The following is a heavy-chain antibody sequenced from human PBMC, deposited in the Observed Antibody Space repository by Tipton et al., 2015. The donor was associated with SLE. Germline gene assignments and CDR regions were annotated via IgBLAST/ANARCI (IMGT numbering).Heavy chain of an antibody. V-gene: IGHV4-59*01. CDR1: GDSISGYY. D-gene: IGHD1-1*01. J-gene: IGHJ3*02. CDR3: ARDDFSVSTRSNDGFDI. Sequence: TLSLTCTVSGDSISGYYWSWIRQPPGKGLEWIGYLSDSGSTNYNPSLKSRVTISVDTSNNQFSLKLSSVTAADTAIYYCARDDFSVSTRSNDGFDIWGQGTMVTVSS. CDR2: LSDSGST.